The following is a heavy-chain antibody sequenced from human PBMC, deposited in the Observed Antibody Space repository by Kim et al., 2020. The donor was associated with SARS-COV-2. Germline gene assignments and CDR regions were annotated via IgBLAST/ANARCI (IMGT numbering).Heavy chain of an antibody. D-gene: IGHD2-2*01. V-gene: IGHV6-1*01. J-gene: IGHJ4*02. Sequence: YNDYAVSVKSRVTINADTPKNQFSLQLNSVTPEDTAVYYCARESTSGLDYWGQGTLVTVSS. CDR2: YN. CDR3: ARESTSGLDY.